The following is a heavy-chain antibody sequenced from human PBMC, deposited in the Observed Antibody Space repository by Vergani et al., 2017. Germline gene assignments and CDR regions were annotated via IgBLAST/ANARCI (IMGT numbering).Heavy chain of an antibody. Sequence: EVQLVESGGGIVKPGGSLRLSCVASGFSFRNDWMNWVRRTPGKGLEWVGRIKSTFDRGTTDYAAAVKGRFTISRDDSKNTLFLQMNGLKTEDIGVYYCTTDPRYCGDCSCYLLRDHHYYGMDVWGQGTTVTVSS. CDR3: TTDPRYCGDCSCYLLRDHHYYGMDV. D-gene: IGHD2-21*01. CDR1: GFSFRNDW. CDR2: IKSTFDRGTT. J-gene: IGHJ6*02. V-gene: IGHV3-15*07.